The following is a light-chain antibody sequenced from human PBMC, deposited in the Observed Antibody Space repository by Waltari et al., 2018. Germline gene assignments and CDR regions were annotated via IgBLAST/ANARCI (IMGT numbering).Light chain of an antibody. CDR3: LLSYSGAHVV. Sequence: QAVVTQEPSLTVSPGGIVTLTCGSSTGAVTSGHYPYWFQQKPGQAPRTLIYDTRNKHSWTPARFSGSLLGGKAALTLSGAQPEDEAEYYCLLSYSGAHVVFGGGTKLTVL. V-gene: IGLV7-46*01. CDR1: TGAVTSGHY. J-gene: IGLJ2*01. CDR2: DTR.